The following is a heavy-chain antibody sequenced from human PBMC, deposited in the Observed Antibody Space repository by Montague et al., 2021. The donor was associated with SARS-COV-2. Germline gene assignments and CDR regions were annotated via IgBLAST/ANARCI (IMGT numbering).Heavy chain of an antibody. Sequence: TLSLTCTVSGGSIRSGSYYWSWIRQPAGKGLEWIGRIYSSGSTNYNPSLKSRVTMSVGTSKNQFSLKVSSVTAADTAVYYCARDYGDYSYYNGLDVWGQGTTVTVSS. CDR1: GGSIRSGSYY. J-gene: IGHJ6*02. CDR3: ARDYGDYSYYNGLDV. D-gene: IGHD4-17*01. CDR2: IYSSGST. V-gene: IGHV4-61*02.